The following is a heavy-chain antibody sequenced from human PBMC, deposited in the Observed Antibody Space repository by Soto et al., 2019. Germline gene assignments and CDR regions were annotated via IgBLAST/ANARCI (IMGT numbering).Heavy chain of an antibody. Sequence: GGSLRLSCAASGFTLTSAWMTWVRQAPGKGLEWVGHIKSKADGETTHYAAPVKGRFTLSRDDSKNTLYLQMNTLKTEDTAVYYCAKETYYYYGMDVWGQGTTVTVSS. CDR1: GFTLTSAW. J-gene: IGHJ6*02. V-gene: IGHV3-15*01. CDR3: AKETYYYYGMDV. CDR2: IKSKADGETT.